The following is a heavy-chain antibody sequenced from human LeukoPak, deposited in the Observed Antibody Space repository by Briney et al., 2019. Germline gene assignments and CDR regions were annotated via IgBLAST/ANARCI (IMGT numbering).Heavy chain of an antibody. CDR1: GFTFSSYG. J-gene: IGHJ6*02. CDR2: ISYDGSNK. CDR3: AKEGAGFQNGMDV. V-gene: IGHV3-30*18. Sequence: GRSLRLSCAASGFTFSSYGMHWVRQAPGKELEWVAVISYDGSNKYYADSVKGRFTISRDNSKNTLYLQMNSLRAEDTAVYYCAKEGAGFQNGMDVWGQGTTDTVSS. D-gene: IGHD2/OR15-2a*01.